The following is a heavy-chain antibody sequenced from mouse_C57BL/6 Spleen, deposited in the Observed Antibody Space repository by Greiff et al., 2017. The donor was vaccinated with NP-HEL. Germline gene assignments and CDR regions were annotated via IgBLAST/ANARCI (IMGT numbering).Heavy chain of an antibody. CDR1: GFTFSSYA. CDR2: ISSGVDYI. J-gene: IGHJ4*01. CDR3: TRDPEGYAMDY. Sequence: EVQRVESGEGLVKPGGSLKLSCAASGFTFSSYAMSWVRQTPEKRLEWVAYISSGVDYIYYADNVKGRFTISRDNARNTLYLQMSSLKSEDTAMYYCTRDPEGYAMDYWGQGTSVTVSS. V-gene: IGHV5-9-1*02.